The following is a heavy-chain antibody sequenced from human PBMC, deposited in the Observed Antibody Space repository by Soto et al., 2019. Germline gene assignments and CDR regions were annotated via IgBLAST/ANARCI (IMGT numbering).Heavy chain of an antibody. CDR3: ARVFIGSSGPTGFDP. Sequence: QVQLQESGPGLVKPSQTLSLTCTVSGGSISSGGYYWSWIRQHPGKGLEWIGYIYYSGSTYYNPYLRRRVTISVDTSKNKFSLKLSSVTAADTAVYYCARVFIGSSGPTGFDPWGQGTLVTVSS. CDR1: GGSISSGGYY. J-gene: IGHJ5*02. D-gene: IGHD3-22*01. V-gene: IGHV4-31*03. CDR2: IYYSGST.